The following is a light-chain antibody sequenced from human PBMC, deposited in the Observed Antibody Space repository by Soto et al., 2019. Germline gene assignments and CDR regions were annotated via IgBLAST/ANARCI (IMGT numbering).Light chain of an antibody. J-gene: IGKJ1*01. V-gene: IGKV3-15*01. CDR1: QSVNNN. CDR2: GAS. Sequence: DTLMTQSPATLSVSPGERATLSCRASQSVNNNLAWYQQKLGQAPRVLIYGASTRATGIPARFSASGSGTEFTLTISSLQSEDFAVYYCQQYENWPRTFGQGTKVDIK. CDR3: QQYENWPRT.